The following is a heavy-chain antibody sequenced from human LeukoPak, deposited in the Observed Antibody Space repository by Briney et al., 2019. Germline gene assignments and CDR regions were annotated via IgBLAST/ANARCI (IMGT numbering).Heavy chain of an antibody. Sequence: SQTLSLTCAVSGGSISSGGYSWSWIRQPSGKGLEWIGYIYHSGSTYYNPSLKSRVTISVDRSKNQFSLKLSSVTAADTAVYYCARALYYDFWSGSTDAFDIWGQGTMVTVSS. CDR3: ARALYYDFWSGSTDAFDI. D-gene: IGHD3-3*01. V-gene: IGHV4-30-2*01. CDR2: IYHSGST. J-gene: IGHJ3*02. CDR1: GGSISSGGYS.